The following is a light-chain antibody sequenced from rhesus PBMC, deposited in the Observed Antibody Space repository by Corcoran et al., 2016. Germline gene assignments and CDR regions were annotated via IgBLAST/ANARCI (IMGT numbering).Light chain of an antibody. V-gene: IGKV1-28*02. CDR2: AAS. CDR3: LQHKSYPLT. J-gene: IGKJ4*01. Sequence: DIQMTQSPSSLSASVGDTVTITCRASQGISSYLNWFQQKPGKAPKLLIYAASSLESGVPSRFSGSGSGSDFPLTISSLQPEDFAVYYCLQHKSYPLTFGGGTKVELK. CDR1: QGISSY.